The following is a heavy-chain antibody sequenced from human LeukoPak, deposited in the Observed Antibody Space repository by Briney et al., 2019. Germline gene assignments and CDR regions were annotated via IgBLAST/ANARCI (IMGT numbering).Heavy chain of an antibody. J-gene: IGHJ3*01. CDR3: ASYDFWSGYYTVTA. CDR2: INQDGSQK. CDR1: GFTFGSCW. D-gene: IGHD3-3*01. V-gene: IGHV3-7*01. Sequence: GGSLRLSCAASGFTFGSCWMNWVRQTPGKGLEWVANINQDGSQKFYVDSVKGRFTISRDNANNSLYLQMNSLRAEDTAVYYCASYDFWSGYYTVTAWGQGTMVTVSS.